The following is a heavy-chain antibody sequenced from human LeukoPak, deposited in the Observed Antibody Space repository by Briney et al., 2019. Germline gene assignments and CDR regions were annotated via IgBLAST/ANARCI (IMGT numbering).Heavy chain of an antibody. Sequence: ASVKVSCKASGYTFTGYYMHWVRQAPGQGLEWMGWINPNSGGTNYAQKFQGRVPMTRDTSISTAYMELSRLRSDDTAVYYCARGRVGTYAFDIWGQGTMVTVSS. V-gene: IGHV1-2*02. CDR1: GYTFTGYY. J-gene: IGHJ3*02. D-gene: IGHD1-26*01. CDR2: INPNSGGT. CDR3: ARGRVGTYAFDI.